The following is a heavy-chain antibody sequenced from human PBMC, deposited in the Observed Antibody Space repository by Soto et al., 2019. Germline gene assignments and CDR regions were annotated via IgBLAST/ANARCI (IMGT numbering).Heavy chain of an antibody. CDR1: GFTFSSYG. D-gene: IGHD3-3*01. CDR2: IWYDGSNK. V-gene: IGHV3-33*01. Sequence: PGGSLRLSCAASGFTFSSYGMHWVRQAPGKGLEWVAVIWYDGSNKYYADSVKGRFTISRDNSKNTLYLQMNSLRAEDTAVYYCARNKRRTIFGVVKKHYYYYGMDVWGQGTTVTVSS. CDR3: ARNKRRTIFGVVKKHYYYYGMDV. J-gene: IGHJ6*02.